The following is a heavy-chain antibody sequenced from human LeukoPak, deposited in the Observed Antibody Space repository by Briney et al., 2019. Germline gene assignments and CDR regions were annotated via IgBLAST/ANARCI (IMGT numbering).Heavy chain of an antibody. CDR3: ARDLIGLDYGDYGGFDY. D-gene: IGHD4-17*01. V-gene: IGHV3-11*06. CDR2: ISSSSSYT. CDR1: GFTFSDYY. Sequence: PGGSLRPSCAASGFTFSDYYMSWIRQAPGKGLEWVSYISSSSSYTNYADSVKGRFTISRDNAKNSLYLQMNSLRAEDTAVYYCARDLIGLDYGDYGGFDYWGQGTLVTVSS. J-gene: IGHJ4*02.